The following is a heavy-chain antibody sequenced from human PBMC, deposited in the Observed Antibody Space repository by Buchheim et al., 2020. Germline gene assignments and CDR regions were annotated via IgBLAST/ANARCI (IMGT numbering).Heavy chain of an antibody. Sequence: QVQLVQSGAEVKKPGASVKVSCKASGYTFTSYYMHWVRQAPGQGLEWMGIINPSGGSTSYAQKFQGRVTMTRDTYTSTVYMELSSLRSEDTAVYYCARDQGEAAGTRVSYYYYGMDVWGQGTT. CDR3: ARDQGEAAGTRVSYYYYGMDV. V-gene: IGHV1-46*03. D-gene: IGHD6-13*01. J-gene: IGHJ6*02. CDR1: GYTFTSYY. CDR2: INPSGGST.